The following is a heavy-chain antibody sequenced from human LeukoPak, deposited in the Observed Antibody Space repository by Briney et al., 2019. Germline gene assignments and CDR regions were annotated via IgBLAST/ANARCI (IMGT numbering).Heavy chain of an antibody. CDR1: GFTFSSYA. CDR2: ISSSSSYI. V-gene: IGHV3-21*01. Sequence: GGSLRLSCAASGFTFSSYAMHWVRQAPGKGLEWVSSISSSSSYIYYADSVKGRFTISRDNSKNTLHLQINSLRAEDTAVYFCAKESTGSTSLDYWGQGTLVTVSS. CDR3: AKESTGSTSLDY. J-gene: IGHJ4*02. D-gene: IGHD1-7*01.